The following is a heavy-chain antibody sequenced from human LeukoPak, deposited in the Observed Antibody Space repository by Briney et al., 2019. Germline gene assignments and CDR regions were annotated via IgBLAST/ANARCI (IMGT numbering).Heavy chain of an antibody. Sequence: SETLSLTCTVSGGSISSGDYYWSWIRQPPGRGLEWNGYIYYSGSTYYNPSLKSRVTISVDTSKNQFSLKLSSVTAADTAVYYCARERGFETVTNYFDYWGQGTLVTVSS. V-gene: IGHV4-30-4*01. CDR3: ARERGFETVTNYFDY. D-gene: IGHD4-17*01. J-gene: IGHJ4*02. CDR1: GGSISSGDYY. CDR2: IYYSGST.